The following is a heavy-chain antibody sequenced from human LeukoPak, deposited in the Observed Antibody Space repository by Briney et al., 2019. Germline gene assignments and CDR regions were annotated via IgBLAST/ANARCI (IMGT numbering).Heavy chain of an antibody. CDR3: ARDSGYYDSSGYRSLDY. D-gene: IGHD3-22*01. CDR1: GFTFSNFA. J-gene: IGHJ4*02. V-gene: IGHV3-53*04. CDR2: IYSGGNT. Sequence: GGSLRLSCAASGFTFSNFAMSWVRQAPGKGLEWVSVIYSGGNTYYADSVKGRFTISRHNSKNTLYLQMNSLRAEDTAVYYCARDSGYYDSSGYRSLDYWGQGTLVTVSS.